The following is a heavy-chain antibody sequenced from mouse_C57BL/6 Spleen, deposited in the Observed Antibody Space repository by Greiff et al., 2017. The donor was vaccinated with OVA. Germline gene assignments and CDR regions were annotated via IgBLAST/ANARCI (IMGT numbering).Heavy chain of an antibody. Sequence: QVHVKQPGAELVKPGASVKMSCKASGYTFTSYWITWVKQRPGQGLEWIGDIYPGSGSTNYNEKFKSKATLTVDTSSSTAYMQLSSLTSEDSAVYYCARRDYGSSLYWYFDVWGTGTTVTVSS. CDR1: GYTFTSYW. D-gene: IGHD1-1*01. CDR2: IYPGSGST. J-gene: IGHJ1*03. V-gene: IGHV1-55*01. CDR3: ARRDYGSSLYWYFDV.